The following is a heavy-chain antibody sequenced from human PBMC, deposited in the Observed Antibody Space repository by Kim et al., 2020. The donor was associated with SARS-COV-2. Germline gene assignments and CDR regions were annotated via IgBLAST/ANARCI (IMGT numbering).Heavy chain of an antibody. CDR1: GFTFSSYG. D-gene: IGHD6-19*01. CDR2: ISYDGSNK. J-gene: IGHJ6*02. V-gene: IGHV3-30*18. CDR3: AKDKRSSSGWYDYYYYYGMDV. Sequence: GGSLRLSCAASGFTFSSYGMHWVRQAPGKGLEWVAVISYDGSNKYYADSVKGRFTISRDNSKNTLYLQMNSLRAEDTAVYYCAKDKRSSSGWYDYYYYYGMDVGGQGTTVTVSS.